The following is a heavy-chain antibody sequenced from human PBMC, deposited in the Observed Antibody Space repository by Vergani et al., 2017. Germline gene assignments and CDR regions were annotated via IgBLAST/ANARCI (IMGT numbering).Heavy chain of an antibody. CDR2: INTNTGNP. D-gene: IGHD3-3*01. Sequence: QVQLVQSGSELKKPGASVKVSCKASGYTFTSYAMNWVRQAPGQGLEWMGWINTNTGNPTYAQGFTGRFVFSLDTSVSTEYLQISSLNAEDTAVYYCARVPAPGHFGVVIISPNFDYWGQGTLVTVSS. CDR1: GYTFTSYA. J-gene: IGHJ4*02. CDR3: ARVPAPGHFGVVIISPNFDY. V-gene: IGHV7-4-1*02.